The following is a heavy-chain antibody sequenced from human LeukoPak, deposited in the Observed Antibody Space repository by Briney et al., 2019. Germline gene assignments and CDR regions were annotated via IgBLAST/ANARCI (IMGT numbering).Heavy chain of an antibody. CDR3: AIEDRDYYDRNLN. CDR1: GGSVSSGSYY. CDR2: IYYSGST. V-gene: IGHV4-61*01. D-gene: IGHD3-22*01. J-gene: IGHJ4*02. Sequence: SETLSLTCTVSGGSVSSGSYYWSWIRQPPGKGLEWIGYIYYSGSTNYNPSLKSRVTISVDTSKNQFSLKLSSVTAADTAVYYCAIEDRDYYDRNLNWGQGTLVTVSS.